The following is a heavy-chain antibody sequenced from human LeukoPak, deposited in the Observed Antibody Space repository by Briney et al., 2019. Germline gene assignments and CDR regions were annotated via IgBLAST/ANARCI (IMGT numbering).Heavy chain of an antibody. D-gene: IGHD2-2*01. CDR3: ARDPGWGNQLLSSAGE. Sequence: GGSLRLSCAASGFTFSSYSMNWVRQAPGKGLEWVSSISSSSSYIYYADSVKGRFTISRDNAKNSLYLQMNSLRAEDTAVYYCARDPGWGNQLLSSAGEWGQGTLVTVSS. CDR2: ISSSSSYI. V-gene: IGHV3-21*01. J-gene: IGHJ4*02. CDR1: GFTFSSYS.